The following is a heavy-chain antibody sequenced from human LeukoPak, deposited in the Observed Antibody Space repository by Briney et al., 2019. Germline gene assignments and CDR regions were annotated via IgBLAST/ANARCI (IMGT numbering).Heavy chain of an antibody. CDR1: GGSFSGYY. D-gene: IGHD6-19*01. J-gene: IGHJ4*02. CDR2: INHSGST. V-gene: IGHV4-34*01. Sequence: SETLSLTCAVYGGSFSGYYWSWIRQPPGKGLEWIGEINHSGSTNYNPSLKSRVTISVDTSKNQFSLKLSSVTAADTAVYYCARDQWSVTGRLWLDYWGQGTLVTVSS. CDR3: ARDQWSVTGRLWLDY.